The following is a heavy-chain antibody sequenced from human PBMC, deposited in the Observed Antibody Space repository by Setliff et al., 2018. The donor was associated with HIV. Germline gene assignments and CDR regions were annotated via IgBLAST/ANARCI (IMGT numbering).Heavy chain of an antibody. D-gene: IGHD6-19*01. J-gene: IGHJ4*02. V-gene: IGHV4-38-2*02. CDR1: GYSISSGYY. CDR2: IYHSGST. Sequence: SETLSLTCTVSGYSISSGYYWGWIRQPPGKGLEWIGSIYHSGSTYYNPSLKSRVTISVDTSKNQFSLKLSSVTAADTAVYYCARESSSGWYNYFDYWGQGTLVTSPQ. CDR3: ARESSSGWYNYFDY.